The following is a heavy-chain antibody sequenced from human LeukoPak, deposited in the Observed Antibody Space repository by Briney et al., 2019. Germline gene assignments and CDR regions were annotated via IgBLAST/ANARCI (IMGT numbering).Heavy chain of an antibody. J-gene: IGHJ5*02. CDR1: GYTFSNYG. CDR3: AKDWHILTGRNCFDP. D-gene: IGHD3-9*01. CDR2: ISAYNGDT. Sequence: ASVKVSCKASGYTFSNYGISWVRQAPGQGLEWMGWISAYNGDTNYAQKLQGRVTMSTDTSTSTAYMELRSLRFDDTAIYYCAKDWHILTGRNCFDPWGQGTLVTVSS. V-gene: IGHV1-18*01.